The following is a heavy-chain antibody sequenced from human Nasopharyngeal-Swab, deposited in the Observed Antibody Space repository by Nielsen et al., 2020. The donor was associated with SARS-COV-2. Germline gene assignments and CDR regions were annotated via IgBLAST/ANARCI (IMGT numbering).Heavy chain of an antibody. CDR1: GGSVSSGSYY. CDR2: IYYSGST. Sequence: SETLSLTCTVSGGSVSSGSYYWSWIRQPPGKGLEWIGYIYYSGSTNYNPSLKSRVTISVDTSKNQFSLKLSSVTAADTAVYYCARGVVAVAAGTLISYYYYYYMDVWGKGTTVTVSS. J-gene: IGHJ6*03. V-gene: IGHV4-61*01. CDR3: ARGVVAVAAGTLISYYYYYYMDV. D-gene: IGHD6-19*01.